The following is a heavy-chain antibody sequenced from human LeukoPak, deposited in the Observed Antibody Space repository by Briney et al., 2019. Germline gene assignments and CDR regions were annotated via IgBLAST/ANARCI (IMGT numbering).Heavy chain of an antibody. J-gene: IGHJ4*02. CDR3: ATSSGYGFLFEY. V-gene: IGHV1-24*01. D-gene: IGHD3-22*01. Sequence: ASVTVSCEVSGYTLTDLSMHWVRQAPGKGLEWMGGFDPEDGETICAQNFQGRVTMTKDTSTDTAYMEVRSLRSEDTAVYYCATSSGYGFLFEYWGQGTLVTVSS. CDR1: GYTLTDLS. CDR2: FDPEDGET.